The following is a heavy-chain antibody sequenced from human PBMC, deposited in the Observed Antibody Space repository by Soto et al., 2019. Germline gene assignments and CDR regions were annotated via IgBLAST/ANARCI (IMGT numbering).Heavy chain of an antibody. CDR2: IIPIFGTA. CDR1: GSSFTRAY. CDR3: ATSSPDYGGYRGSAFDS. V-gene: IGHV1-69*01. D-gene: IGHD4-17*01. J-gene: IGHJ3*02. Sequence: YVTLSVKPAGSSFTRAYMRLGRQGPDQGLEWMGGIIPIFGTANYAQKFQGRVTITADESTSTAYMELSSLRSEDTAVYYCATSSPDYGGYRGSAFDSWGQGKLVSVS.